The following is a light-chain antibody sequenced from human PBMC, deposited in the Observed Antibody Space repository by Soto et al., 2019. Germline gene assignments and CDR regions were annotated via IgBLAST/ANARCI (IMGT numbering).Light chain of an antibody. J-gene: IGKJ1*01. V-gene: IGKV3D-15*01. CDR3: QHYNSYSEA. Sequence: EIVMTQSPATLSVSPGERATLSCRASQSVSSYLAWYQQKPGQAPRLLIYDASNRATGIPARFSGSGSGTEFTLTISSLQPDDFATYYCQHYNSYSEAFGQGTKVDI. CDR2: DAS. CDR1: QSVSSY.